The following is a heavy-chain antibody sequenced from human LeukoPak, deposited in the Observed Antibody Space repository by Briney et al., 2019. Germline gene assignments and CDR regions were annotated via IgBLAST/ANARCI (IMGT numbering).Heavy chain of an antibody. CDR2: IYPGDSDT. CDR1: GYPFTTYW. J-gene: IGHJ4*02. V-gene: IGHV5-51*01. Sequence: GESLRISCKGSGYPFTTYWIGWVRQMPGKGLEWMGIIYPGDSDTRYSPSFQGQVTISADKSISTAYLQWSSLKASDTAMYYCARLKLLPGGNFDYWGQGTLVTVSS. D-gene: IGHD2-15*01. CDR3: ARLKLLPGGNFDY.